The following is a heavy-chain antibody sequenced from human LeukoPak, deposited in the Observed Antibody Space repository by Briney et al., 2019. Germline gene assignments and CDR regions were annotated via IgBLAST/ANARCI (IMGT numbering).Heavy chain of an antibody. CDR1: GFTFSNAW. D-gene: IGHD5-24*01. CDR3: TIAPHNPEMPLDY. J-gene: IGHJ4*02. Sequence: GGSLRLSCAASGFTFSNAWMSWVRQAPGKGLEWIGRIKIGTTDYAAPVKDRFIISRDDSKNTLYVQMNSLKTEDTAVYYCTIAPHNPEMPLDYWGQGTLVTVSS. CDR2: IKIGTT. V-gene: IGHV3-15*01.